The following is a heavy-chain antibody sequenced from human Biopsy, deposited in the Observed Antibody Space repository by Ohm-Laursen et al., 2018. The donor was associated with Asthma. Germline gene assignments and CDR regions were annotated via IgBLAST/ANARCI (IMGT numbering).Heavy chain of an antibody. CDR3: ARQSGQEYGDSSGFDI. CDR2: ISSDGHIK. V-gene: IGHV3-30*03. J-gene: IGHJ3*02. D-gene: IGHD3-22*01. Sequence: SLRLSCAASGFVFSQSDIHWVRQAPGKGLEWVALISSDGHIKKYVDSEKGRFTISRDNSRNRLYLQISSLRVEDSAVYFCARQSGQEYGDSSGFDIWGQGTKVAVSS. CDR1: GFVFSQSD.